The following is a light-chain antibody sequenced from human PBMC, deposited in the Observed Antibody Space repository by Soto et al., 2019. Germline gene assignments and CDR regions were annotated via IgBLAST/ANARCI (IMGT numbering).Light chain of an antibody. CDR3: SAYTSSSTPYA. V-gene: IGLV2-14*01. CDR2: EVS. J-gene: IGLJ1*01. Sequence: QSALTQPASVSGSPGQSITISCTGTSSDVGGYTYVSWYQQHPGKAPKLMIYEVSNRPPGVSNRFSASKSGNTASLTISGLQAEDEADYYCSAYTSSSTPYAFGTGTKVTVL. CDR1: SSDVGGYTY.